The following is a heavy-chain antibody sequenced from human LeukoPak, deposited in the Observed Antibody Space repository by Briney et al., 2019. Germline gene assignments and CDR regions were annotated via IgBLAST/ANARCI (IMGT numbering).Heavy chain of an antibody. Sequence: GGSLRLSCAASGFTFSYYSMNWVRQTPGKGLEWVSSFSSGSSYIYYADSVKGRFTISRDNSKNTLFLQMNSLRAEDTAVCYCAKRYCTGTSCSYYYYYGMDVWGQGTTVTVSS. V-gene: IGHV3-21*04. CDR3: AKRYCTGTSCSYYYYYGMDV. J-gene: IGHJ6*02. CDR1: GFTFSYYS. D-gene: IGHD2-2*01. CDR2: FSSGSSYI.